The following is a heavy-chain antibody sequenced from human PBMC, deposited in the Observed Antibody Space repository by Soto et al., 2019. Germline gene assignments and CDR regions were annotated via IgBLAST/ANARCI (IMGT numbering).Heavy chain of an antibody. CDR3: ATSLVTSRTRVDY. D-gene: IGHD1-26*01. V-gene: IGHV4-31*03. CDR1: GGSICTGGFY. CDR2: IYYTGST. Sequence: SETLSLACTFSGGSICTGGFYWSWIRQLPGKGLEWLGYIYYTGSTQYTPSLKSRLTISTDTSDNQFSLRLTSVTAADTAVYYCATSLVTSRTRVDYWGQGTLVTVSS. J-gene: IGHJ4*02.